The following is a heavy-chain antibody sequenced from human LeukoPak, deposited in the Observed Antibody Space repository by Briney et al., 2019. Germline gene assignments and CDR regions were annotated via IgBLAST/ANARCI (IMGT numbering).Heavy chain of an antibody. CDR1: GFTFSSYE. V-gene: IGHV3-48*03. Sequence: PGGSLRLSCEASGFTFSSYEMNWVRQAQGKGLEWVSYVSSSGKTIYYADSTKGRFTVSRDNAKNSLYLQMNSLRAEDTAVYYCATTSIAAAVPGCFDYWGQGTLVTVFS. CDR3: ATTSIAAAVPGCFDY. CDR2: VSSSGKTI. J-gene: IGHJ4*02. D-gene: IGHD6-13*01.